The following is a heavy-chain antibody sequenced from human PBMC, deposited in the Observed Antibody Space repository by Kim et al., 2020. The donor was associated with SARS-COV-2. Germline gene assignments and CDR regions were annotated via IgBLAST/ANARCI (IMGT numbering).Heavy chain of an antibody. J-gene: IGHJ4*02. D-gene: IGHD1-26*01. CDR2: INHSGRT. CDR3: ARGALPSGEFDY. CDR1: GGSFSGYY. Sequence: SETLSLTCAVYGGSFSGYYWSWIRQLPGKGLEWIGEINHSGRTNHNPTLKSRVTISVDTSKNQFSLKVKFVNAADTAVYYFARGALPSGEFDYVGQGIL. V-gene: IGHV4-34*01.